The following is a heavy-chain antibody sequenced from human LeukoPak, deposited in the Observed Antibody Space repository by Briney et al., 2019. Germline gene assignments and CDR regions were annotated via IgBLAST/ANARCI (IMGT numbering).Heavy chain of an antibody. CDR3: ARDSGFHTFDS. CDR1: GFTFSSSW. V-gene: IGHV3-7*05. Sequence: GGSLRLSCAASGFTFSSSWMTWVRQAPGKGLEYVANIKEDGTEKYYVDSVKGRFTISRDNAKNSLYPQMRSLRPDDTAVYYCARDSGFHTFDSWGQGTLVTVSS. J-gene: IGHJ4*02. D-gene: IGHD5-12*01. CDR2: IKEDGTEK.